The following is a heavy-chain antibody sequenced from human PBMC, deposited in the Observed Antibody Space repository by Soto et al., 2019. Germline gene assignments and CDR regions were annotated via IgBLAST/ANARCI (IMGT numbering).Heavy chain of an antibody. Sequence: EVQLLDSGGGLVHPGGSLRLSCAASGFTFSNYAMSWVRQAPGKGLEWVSGVGGSGDSTYYADSVKGRFTISRDNSKDTLYLQMNSLRAEDTAVYYCAKSPLGYCSGGSCYPPHNFDYGGQGTMVTVSS. J-gene: IGHJ4*02. V-gene: IGHV3-23*01. CDR2: VGGSGDST. D-gene: IGHD2-15*01. CDR1: GFTFSNYA. CDR3: AKSPLGYCSGGSCYPPHNFDY.